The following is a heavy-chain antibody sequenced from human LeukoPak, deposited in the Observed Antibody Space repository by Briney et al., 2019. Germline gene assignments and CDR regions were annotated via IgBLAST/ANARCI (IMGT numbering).Heavy chain of an antibody. CDR1: GFTFSTSW. CDR2: INVDDSSK. J-gene: IGHJ4*02. Sequence: PGGSLRLSCAASGFTFSTSWMTWVRQAPGKGLERVAIINVDDSSKSYLDSVKGRFTISRDNAKNSLYLQMNNLRAEDTAVYYCARDRIKSGSYYFDYWGQGTLVTVSS. D-gene: IGHD1-26*01. CDR3: ARDRIKSGSYYFDY. V-gene: IGHV3-7*01.